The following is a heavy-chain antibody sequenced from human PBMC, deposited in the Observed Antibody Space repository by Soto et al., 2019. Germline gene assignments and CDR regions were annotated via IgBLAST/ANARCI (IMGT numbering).Heavy chain of an antibody. Sequence: PGGSLRLSCAASGFTFSSYAMHWVRQAPGKGLDWVALISYDGSDKDYADSVKGRFTISRDNSRNTLFLQMNSLRAEDTAVYYCARDYYKYYDSSGYYRSPAYWGQGTLVTVSS. CDR2: ISYDGSDK. CDR3: ARDYYKYYDSSGYYRSPAY. J-gene: IGHJ4*02. V-gene: IGHV3-30-3*01. D-gene: IGHD3-22*01. CDR1: GFTFSSYA.